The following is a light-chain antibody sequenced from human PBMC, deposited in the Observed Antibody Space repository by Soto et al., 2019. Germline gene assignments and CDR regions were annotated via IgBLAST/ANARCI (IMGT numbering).Light chain of an antibody. CDR1: QSVSSN. J-gene: IGKJ1*01. CDR3: QQYNDWPRT. V-gene: IGKV3-15*01. Sequence: EIVLTQSPATLSVSPGERATLSCRASQSVSSNLAWYQQKPGQAPRLLIYGASTRATGIPARFSGGASGTEFTLTISSLQSEDFAVYYCQQYNDWPRTFGQGTKVDIK. CDR2: GAS.